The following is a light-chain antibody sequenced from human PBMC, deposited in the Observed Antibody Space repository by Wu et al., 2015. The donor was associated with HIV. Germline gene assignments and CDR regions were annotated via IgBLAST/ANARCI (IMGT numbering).Light chain of an antibody. CDR3: QQYGGSPRT. CDR1: QSLSSRH. J-gene: IGKJ1*01. V-gene: IGKV3-20*01. Sequence: EIVLTQSPGTLSLYPGERATLSCRASQSLSSRHLAWYQQRPGQAPRLLIYAASSRATGIPDRFSGSAFGTDFTLTISRLEPEDFAVYYCQQYGGSPRTFGQGTEGGNQT. CDR2: AAS.